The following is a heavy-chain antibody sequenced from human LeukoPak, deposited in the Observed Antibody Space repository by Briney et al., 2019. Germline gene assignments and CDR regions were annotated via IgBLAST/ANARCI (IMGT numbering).Heavy chain of an antibody. D-gene: IGHD6-13*01. V-gene: IGHV1-18*01. J-gene: IGHJ6*03. CDR2: ISAYNGNT. CDR1: GYTFTSYG. CDR3: AREVLIAAAGSGGIYYYYYYMHV. Sequence: ASVKVSCKASGYTFTSYGISWVRQAPGQGLEWMGWISAYNGNTNYAQKLQGRVTMTTDTSTRTAYMELRSLRSDDTAVYSCAREVLIAAAGSGGIYYYYYYMHVWGPGTPVTVSS.